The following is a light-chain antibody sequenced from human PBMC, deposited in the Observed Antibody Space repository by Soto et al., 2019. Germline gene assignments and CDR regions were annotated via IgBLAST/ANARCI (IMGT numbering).Light chain of an antibody. CDR2: DVS. Sequence: QSALTQPAAVSGSPGQSITISCTGTSSDVGGYKYVSWYQLHPGKAPKLMIYDVSNRPSGVSNRFSCAKSGNTASLTISGLQAEDEADYYCSSFSRSSTLVVFGGGTKLTVL. CDR3: SSFSRSSTLVV. V-gene: IGLV2-14*03. J-gene: IGLJ2*01. CDR1: SSDVGGYKY.